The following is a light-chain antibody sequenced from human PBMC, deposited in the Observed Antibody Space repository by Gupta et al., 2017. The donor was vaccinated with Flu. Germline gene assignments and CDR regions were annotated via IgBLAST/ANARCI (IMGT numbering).Light chain of an antibody. V-gene: IGKV1-17*01. CDR1: QGIRDD. CDR2: AAS. Sequence: DIQMTQSPSSLSASVGARVTITCRASQGIRDDLAWFQQKPGTAPKRLIHAASSLQSGVPSRFSGSGSGTEFTLTIGSLQPEDVATYYCLQHNSYPWTFGQGTKVDIK. CDR3: LQHNSYPWT. J-gene: IGKJ1*01.